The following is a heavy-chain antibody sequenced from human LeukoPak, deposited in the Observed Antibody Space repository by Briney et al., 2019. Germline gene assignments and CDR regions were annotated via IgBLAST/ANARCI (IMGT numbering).Heavy chain of an antibody. CDR2: IRSNGKTT. CDR3: ARDNSDYDFWSGYYTVYYYYYMDV. CDR1: GFTFRSYS. V-gene: IGHV3-48*04. J-gene: IGHJ6*03. D-gene: IGHD3-3*01. Sequence: GGSLRLSCAASGFTFRSYSMNWVRQAPGKGLEWISYIRSNGKTTHYGDSVKGRFTISRDNAKNSLYLQMNSLRAEDTAVYYCARDNSDYDFWSGYYTVYYYYYMDVWGKGTTVTVSS.